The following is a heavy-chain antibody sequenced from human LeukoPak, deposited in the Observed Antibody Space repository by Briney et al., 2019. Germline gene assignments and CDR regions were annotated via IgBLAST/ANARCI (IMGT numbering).Heavy chain of an antibody. Sequence: GGSVRLSCAASGFTFSSYNMNWVRQAPGKGLEWVSSISSSSSYIYYADSVKGRFTISRDNAKNSLYLQMNSLRAEDTAVYYCARDTNTAMVSAFGYWGQGTPVTVFS. J-gene: IGHJ4*02. CDR2: ISSSSSYI. CDR3: ARDTNTAMVSAFGY. CDR1: GFTFSSYN. D-gene: IGHD5-18*01. V-gene: IGHV3-21*06.